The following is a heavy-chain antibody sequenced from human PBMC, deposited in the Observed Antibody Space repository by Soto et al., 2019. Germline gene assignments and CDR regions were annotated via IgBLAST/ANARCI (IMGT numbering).Heavy chain of an antibody. CDR2: IYSAGSA. D-gene: IGHD1-26*01. Sequence: GGSLRLSCAVSGFTVSSYHISWVRQAPGKGLEWISVIYSAGSADFADSVKGRFTISRDNSKNTLYLQMNSLRAEDTSVYYCAKEGGLSGSYYISSSYYFDYWGQGTLVTVSS. CDR3: AKEGGLSGSYYISSSYYFDY. J-gene: IGHJ4*02. V-gene: IGHV3-66*02. CDR1: GFTVSSYH.